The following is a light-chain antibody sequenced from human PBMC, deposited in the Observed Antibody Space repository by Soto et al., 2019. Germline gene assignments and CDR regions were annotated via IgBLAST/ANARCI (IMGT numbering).Light chain of an antibody. V-gene: IGKV1-39*01. J-gene: IGKJ5*01. CDR3: QQSYSNLSIT. Sequence: DIQMTQSPSSLFASVGDRVTITCRASESINRHLNWYQQKPGKAPKLLIYAASSLQNGVPSRFSGSGSGTDFTLTISNLQPEDFATYYCQQSYSNLSITFGHGTRLEIK. CDR2: AAS. CDR1: ESINRH.